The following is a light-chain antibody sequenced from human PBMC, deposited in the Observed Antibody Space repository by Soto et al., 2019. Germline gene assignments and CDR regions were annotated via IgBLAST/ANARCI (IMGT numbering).Light chain of an antibody. CDR1: QSVSSN. CDR2: GAS. CDR3: QQYNNWPQWT. J-gene: IGKJ1*01. V-gene: IGKV3-15*01. Sequence: DIVMTQSPATLSVSPGERATLSCRASQSVSSNLAWYQQKPGQAPRLLIYGASTRATGIPARFSGSGSGTELTLTISSLQSEDFAVYYCQQYNNWPQWTFGQGTKG.